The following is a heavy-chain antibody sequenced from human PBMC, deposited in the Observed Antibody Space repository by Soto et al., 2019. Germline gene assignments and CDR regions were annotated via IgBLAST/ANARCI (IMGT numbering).Heavy chain of an antibody. CDR3: ARDPQLHYYYYGMAV. J-gene: IGHJ6*02. D-gene: IGHD1-7*01. V-gene: IGHV1-69*13. Sequence: SVKVSCKASGGTFSSYAISWVRQAPGQGLEWMGGIIPVFGTANYAQKFQGRVTITADESTSTAYMELSSLRSEDTAVYYCARDPQLHYYYYGMAVWGQGTTVTVSS. CDR2: IIPVFGTA. CDR1: GGTFSSYA.